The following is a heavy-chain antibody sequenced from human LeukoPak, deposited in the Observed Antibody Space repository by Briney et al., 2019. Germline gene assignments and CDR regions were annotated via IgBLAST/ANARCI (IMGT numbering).Heavy chain of an antibody. CDR3: VRARGDNWNLFEY. V-gene: IGHV4-59*08. CDR1: GGSISSYY. J-gene: IGHJ4*02. Sequence: SETLSLTCTVSGGSISSYYWSWIRQPPGKGLEWIGYIYYSGSTNYNPSLKSRVTISVDTSKNQFSLKLSSVTAADTAVYYCVRARGDNWNLFEYWGQGTLVTVSS. CDR2: IYYSGST. D-gene: IGHD1-20*01.